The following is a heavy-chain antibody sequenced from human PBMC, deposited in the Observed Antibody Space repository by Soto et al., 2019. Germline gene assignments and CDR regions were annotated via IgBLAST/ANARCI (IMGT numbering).Heavy chain of an antibody. CDR1: GFSLSTSGVG. V-gene: IGHV2-5*02. CDR2: IYWDDDK. Sequence: SGPTLVNPTQTLTLTCTFSGFSLSTSGVGVGWIRQPPGKALEWLALIYWDDDKRYNPSLKSRLTITKDTSENQVVLTMTNVDPVDTAKYYCAHSDETPMALDYWGQGTLVTVSS. CDR3: AHSDETPMALDY. D-gene: IGHD5-18*01. J-gene: IGHJ4*02.